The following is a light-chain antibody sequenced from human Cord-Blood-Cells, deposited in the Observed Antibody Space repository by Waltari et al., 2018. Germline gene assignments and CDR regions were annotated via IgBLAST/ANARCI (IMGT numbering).Light chain of an antibody. V-gene: IGKV3-11*01. CDR2: DAS. Sequence: ELVLTHSPATLSLSPGERDTLSCRASQSVSSYLAWYQQKPGQAPRLLIYDASNRATGIPARFSGSGSGTDFTLTISSLEPEDFAVYYCQQRSNWLTFGGGTKVEIK. CDR1: QSVSSY. CDR3: QQRSNWLT. J-gene: IGKJ4*01.